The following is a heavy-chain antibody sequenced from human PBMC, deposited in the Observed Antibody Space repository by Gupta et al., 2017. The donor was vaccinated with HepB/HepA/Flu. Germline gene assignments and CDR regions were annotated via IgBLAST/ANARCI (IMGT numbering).Heavy chain of an antibody. J-gene: IGHJ5*02. CDR3: ARHVTWTTFGGVRGFDP. V-gene: IGHV4-39*01. CDR1: GGPIHTISYY. D-gene: IGHD3-16*01. CDR2: IYYSGST. Sequence: QLQLHDSRPGLVKPSETLSLTCTVSGGPIHTISYYWGSIRLPPGKGLEWIGSIYYSGSTYYNPSLKSRVTISVDTSKNKFSLKLSSVTAADTAVYYCARHVTWTTFGGVRGFDPWGQGTLVTVSS.